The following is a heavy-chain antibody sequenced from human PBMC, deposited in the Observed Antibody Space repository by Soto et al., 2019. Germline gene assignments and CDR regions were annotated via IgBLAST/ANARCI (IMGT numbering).Heavy chain of an antibody. CDR2: INPSGGST. V-gene: IGHV1-46*03. J-gene: IGHJ4*02. CDR1: GYTFTSYY. CDR3: ARGSPAGDFWSGYCDY. D-gene: IGHD3-3*01. Sequence: QVQLVQSGAEVKKPGASVKVSCKASGYTFTSYYMHWVRQAPGQGLEWMGIINPSGGSTSYAQKYQGRVTKTRDTSTSAVYRELSSLRSEGTAVYYCARGSPAGDFWSGYCDYWGQGTLVTVSS.